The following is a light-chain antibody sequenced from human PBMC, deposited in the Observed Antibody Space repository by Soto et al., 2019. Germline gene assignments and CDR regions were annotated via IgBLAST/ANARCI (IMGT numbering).Light chain of an antibody. CDR2: GAS. V-gene: IGKV3-15*01. CDR3: QEYNNWRPIT. Sequence: EIVLTQSPGTLSLSPGERATLSCRARQSVSSYYLAWYQQKPGQAPRLLIYGASTRATGIPARFSGSGSGTEFTLTITSLQSEDFAVYYCQEYNNWRPITVGGGTKVDIK. CDR1: QSVSSY. J-gene: IGKJ4*01.